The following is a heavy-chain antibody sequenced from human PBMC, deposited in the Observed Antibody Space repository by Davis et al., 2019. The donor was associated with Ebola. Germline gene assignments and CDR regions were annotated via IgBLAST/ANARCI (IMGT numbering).Heavy chain of an antibody. CDR1: GFTFSSYA. CDR3: AKAGVMVRGVIGAFDI. V-gene: IGHV3-23*01. CDR2: ISGSGGNT. D-gene: IGHD3-10*01. J-gene: IGHJ3*02. Sequence: PGGSLRLSCAASGFTFSSYAMSWVRQAPGKGLEWVSAISGSGGNTYYADSVKGRFTISRDNSKNTLYLQMNSLRAEDTAVYYCAKAGVMVRGVIGAFDIWGQGTMVTVSS.